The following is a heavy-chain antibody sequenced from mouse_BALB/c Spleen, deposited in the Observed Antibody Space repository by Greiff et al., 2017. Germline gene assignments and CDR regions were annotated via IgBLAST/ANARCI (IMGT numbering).Heavy chain of an antibody. CDR2: ISSGGSYT. Sequence: EVKVEESGGGLVKPGGSRKLSCAASGFTFSSYAMSWVRQSPEKRLEWVAEISSGGSYTYYPDTVTGRFTISRDNAKNTLYLEMSSLRSEDTAMYYCASYSSGYGAYWGQGTLVTVSA. J-gene: IGHJ3*01. V-gene: IGHV5-9-4*01. D-gene: IGHD3-1*01. CDR1: GFTFSSYA. CDR3: ASYSSGYGAY.